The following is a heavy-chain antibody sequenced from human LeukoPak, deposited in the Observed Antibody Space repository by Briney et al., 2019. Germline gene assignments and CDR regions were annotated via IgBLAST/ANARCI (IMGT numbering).Heavy chain of an antibody. V-gene: IGHV3-11*04. CDR3: FSGSYL. D-gene: IGHD3-10*01. CDR1: GFTFSDSY. CDR2: ISNSGSSI. J-gene: IGHJ4*02. Sequence: GGSLRLSCAASGFTFSDSYMTWIRQAPGKGLEWVSYISNSGSSIYYADSVKGRFTISRDNAKNSLYLQMNSLRAEDTAVYYCFSGSYLWGQGTLVTVSS.